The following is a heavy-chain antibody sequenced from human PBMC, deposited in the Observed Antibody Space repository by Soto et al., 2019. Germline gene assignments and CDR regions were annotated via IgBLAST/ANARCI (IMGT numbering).Heavy chain of an antibody. CDR3: ARGSKALSYYYYMDV. J-gene: IGHJ6*03. Sequence: QVQLQQWGAGLLKPSETLSLTCAVYGGSFSGYYWSWIRQPPGKGLEWIGEINHSGSTNYNPSLKSRVTISVDTSKNQFSLKPSSVTAADTAVYYCARGSKALSYYYYMDVWGKGTTVTFSS. CDR2: INHSGST. V-gene: IGHV4-34*01. CDR1: GGSFSGYY. D-gene: IGHD6-6*01.